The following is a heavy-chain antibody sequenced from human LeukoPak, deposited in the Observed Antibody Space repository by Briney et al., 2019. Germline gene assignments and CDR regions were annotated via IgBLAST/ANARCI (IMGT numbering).Heavy chain of an antibody. CDR2: IKPDGSEK. CDR3: AKEQGVEVVPAAMDY. D-gene: IGHD2-2*01. CDR1: GFTFSSYW. Sequence: GGSLRLSCAASGFTFSSYWMSWVRQAPGKGLEWVANIKPDGSEKYVDSVKGRFTISRDNSKNTLYLQMNSLRAEDTAVYYCAKEQGVEVVPAAMDYWGQGTLVTVSS. V-gene: IGHV3-7*03. J-gene: IGHJ4*02.